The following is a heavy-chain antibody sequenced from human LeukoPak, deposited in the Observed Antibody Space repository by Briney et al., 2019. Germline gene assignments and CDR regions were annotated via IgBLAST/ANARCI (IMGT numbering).Heavy chain of an antibody. J-gene: IGHJ6*02. V-gene: IGHV1-3*04. CDR1: GYTFTSYL. CDR3: ARAGSYYDSSGYYVPYYYYGMDI. CDR2: INNGNGST. D-gene: IGHD3-22*01. Sequence: ASVKVSCKPSGYTFTSYLMHWVRQAPGQRLEWMGWINNGNGSTKYSQKFQGRATITRDTSASTAYMELSSLRSEDTAVYYCARAGSYYDSSGYYVPYYYYGMDIWGQGTTVTVSS.